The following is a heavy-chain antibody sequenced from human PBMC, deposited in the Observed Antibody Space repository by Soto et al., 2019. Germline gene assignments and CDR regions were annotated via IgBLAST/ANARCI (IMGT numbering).Heavy chain of an antibody. Sequence: QVQLVQSGAEVKKPGSSVKVSCKASGGTFSSYAISWVRQAPGQGLEWMGGIIPIFGTANYAQKFQGRVTITADKSTITAYMELSSLRSEDTAVYYCARRDIVVVVAATPVGGAFDIWGQGTMVTVSS. CDR2: IIPIFGTA. CDR3: ARRDIVVVVAATPVGGAFDI. J-gene: IGHJ3*02. D-gene: IGHD2-15*01. V-gene: IGHV1-69*06. CDR1: GGTFSSYA.